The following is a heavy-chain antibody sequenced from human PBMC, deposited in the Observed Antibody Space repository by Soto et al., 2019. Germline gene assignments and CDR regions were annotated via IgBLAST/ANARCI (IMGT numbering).Heavy chain of an antibody. CDR3: ARDWYCSSTSCYILDV. Sequence: QVQLVQSGAEVKKPGASVKVSYKASGYTFTSYGISWVRQAPGQGLEWLGWISAYNGNTNYAQKLQGRVTMTTDTSTSTAYMELRSLRSDDTAVYYCARDWYCSSTSCYILDVWGQGTTVTVSS. CDR2: ISAYNGNT. CDR1: GYTFTSYG. D-gene: IGHD2-2*02. J-gene: IGHJ6*02. V-gene: IGHV1-18*01.